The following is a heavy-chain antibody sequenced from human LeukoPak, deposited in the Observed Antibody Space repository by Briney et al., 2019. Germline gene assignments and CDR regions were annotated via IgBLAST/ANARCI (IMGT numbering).Heavy chain of an antibody. J-gene: IGHJ4*02. D-gene: IGHD3-22*01. CDR1: GYTHTELS. V-gene: IGHV1-24*01. Sequence: ASVKVSRKVSGYTHTELSMHWVRQAPGKGLEWMGGFDPEDGEKIYAQKFQGRVTMTEDTSTDTAYMELSSLRSEDTAVYYCATPDSKGWREYYFDYWGQGTLVTVSS. CDR3: ATPDSKGWREYYFDY. CDR2: FDPEDGEK.